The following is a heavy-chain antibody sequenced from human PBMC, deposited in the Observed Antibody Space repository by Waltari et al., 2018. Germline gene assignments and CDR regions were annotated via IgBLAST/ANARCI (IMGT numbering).Heavy chain of an antibody. CDR3: ARLLRDPYSFDY. CDR1: GVSVSSGSYY. J-gene: IGHJ4*02. V-gene: IGHV4-61*01. CDR2: IYYSGTT. Sequence: QVQLQESGPGLVKPTETLSLTCTVSGVSVSSGSYYCGWTRQPPGKGLEWIGDIYYSGTTNDNPSLKSRVTISVDTSKTQFSLKRSSVTAADAAVYYCARLLRDPYSFDYWGQGTLVTVSS. D-gene: IGHD1-26*01.